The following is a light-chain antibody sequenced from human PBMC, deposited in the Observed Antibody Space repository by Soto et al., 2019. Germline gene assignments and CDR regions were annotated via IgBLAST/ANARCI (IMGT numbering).Light chain of an antibody. CDR1: QSVSSSY. CDR3: QQYGSSPVT. CDR2: GAS. V-gene: IGKV3-20*01. Sequence: EIVLTQSPGTLSLSPGERATLSCRASQSVSSSYLAWYQQKPGQAPRLLIYGASSRATGIPDRFSGSGSGTDLPLTISSLEPEDFAVYYCQQYGSSPVTFGPGTKLEIK. J-gene: IGKJ2*01.